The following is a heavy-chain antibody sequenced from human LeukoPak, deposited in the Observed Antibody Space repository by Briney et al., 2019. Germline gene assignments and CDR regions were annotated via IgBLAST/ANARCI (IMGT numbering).Heavy chain of an antibody. CDR3: ARDRIRRDGYLGGPPDY. D-gene: IGHD5-24*01. V-gene: IGHV3-7*03. CDR2: IKQDGSEK. CDR1: GFTFSSYW. Sequence: GGSLRLSCAASGFTFSSYWMSWVRQAPGKGLGWVANIKQDGSEKYYVDSVKGRFTISRDNAKNSLYLQMNSLRAEDTAVYYCARDRIRRDGYLGGPPDYWGQGTLVTVSS. J-gene: IGHJ4*02.